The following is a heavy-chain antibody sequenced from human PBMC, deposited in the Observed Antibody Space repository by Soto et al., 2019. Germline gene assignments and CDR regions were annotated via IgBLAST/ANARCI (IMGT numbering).Heavy chain of an antibody. Sequence: PGGSLRLSCAASGFTFSSYGMHWVRQAPDKGLEWVAYISSRSSLILYADSVRGRFVISRDNALNSLYLQMNSPRDEDTAIYYCARERGEYDSGWYIDRWGQGTPVTVSS. J-gene: IGHJ5*02. CDR3: ARERGEYDSGWYIDR. CDR2: ISSRSSLI. V-gene: IGHV3-48*02. CDR1: GFTFSSYG. D-gene: IGHD6-19*01.